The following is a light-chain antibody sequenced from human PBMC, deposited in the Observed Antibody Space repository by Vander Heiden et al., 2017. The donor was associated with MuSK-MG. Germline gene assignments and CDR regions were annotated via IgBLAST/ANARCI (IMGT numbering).Light chain of an antibody. J-gene: IGLJ3*02. CDR2: GND. Sequence: QSVLTQPPSVSGAAGPRVTISCTGSSSNIGTGYDVHWYQQLPGTAPKLLIYGNDNRPSGVPDRFSASKSDTSASLAITGLQAEDEADYYCQSYDSSLSGPWVFGGGTKLTVL. V-gene: IGLV1-40*01. CDR3: QSYDSSLSGPWV. CDR1: SSNIGTGYD.